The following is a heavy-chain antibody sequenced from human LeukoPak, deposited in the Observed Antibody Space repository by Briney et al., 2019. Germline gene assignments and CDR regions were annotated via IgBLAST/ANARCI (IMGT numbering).Heavy chain of an antibody. CDR2: IYHSGRT. V-gene: IGHV4-38-2*02. Sequence: SETLSLTCTVSGYSISSGYYWGWIRQPPGKGLEWIGSIYHSGRTFYNPSLKSRVTISVDTSKNQLSLKLSSVTAADTAVYYCARAASTIFGVVANAFDIWGQGTMVTVSS. CDR1: GYSISSGYY. J-gene: IGHJ3*02. D-gene: IGHD3-3*01. CDR3: ARAASTIFGVVANAFDI.